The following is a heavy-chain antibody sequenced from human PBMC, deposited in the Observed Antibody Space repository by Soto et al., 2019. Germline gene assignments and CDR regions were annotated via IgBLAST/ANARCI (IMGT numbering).Heavy chain of an antibody. CDR1: GGTFSSYA. Sequence: QVQLVQSGAEVKKPGSSVKVSCKASGGTFSSYAISWVRQAPGQGLEWMGGIIPIFGTANYAQKFHGRVTITADESTSKDYMELSSLRSEDTAVYYCARDRCSGGSCYPGWFDPWGQGPLVRVSS. J-gene: IGHJ5*02. CDR2: IIPIFGTA. D-gene: IGHD2-15*01. CDR3: ARDRCSGGSCYPGWFDP. V-gene: IGHV1-69*01.